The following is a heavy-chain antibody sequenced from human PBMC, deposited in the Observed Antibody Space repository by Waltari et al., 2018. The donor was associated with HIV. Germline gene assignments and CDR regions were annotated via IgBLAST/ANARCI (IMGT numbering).Heavy chain of an antibody. V-gene: IGHV4-39*01. Sequence: QLQLQESDSGLVKPSETLSLTCTVSGGSISSSSYYWGWIRQPPGKGLEWIGSIYYSGSTYYNPSLKSRVTISVDTSKNKFSLKLSSVTAADTAVYYCARHGRITMIVVVRGFDYWGQGTLVTVSS. CDR3: ARHGRITMIVVVRGFDY. CDR1: GGSISSSSYY. CDR2: IYYSGST. J-gene: IGHJ4*02. D-gene: IGHD3-22*01.